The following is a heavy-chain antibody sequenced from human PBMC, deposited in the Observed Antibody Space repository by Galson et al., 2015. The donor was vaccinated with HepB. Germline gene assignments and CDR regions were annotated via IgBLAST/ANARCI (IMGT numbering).Heavy chain of an antibody. CDR3: AKGYGLFDS. J-gene: IGHJ5*01. Sequence: SLRLSCAASGFTFRNYAMSWVRQAPGKGLEWVSVIYSGNNTYYADSVKGRFTISRDKSNNMLYLQMNSLRAEDAGLYFCAKGYGLFDSWGQGSLVTVSS. D-gene: IGHD5-18*01. CDR1: GFTFRNYA. CDR2: IYSGNNT. V-gene: IGHV3-23*03.